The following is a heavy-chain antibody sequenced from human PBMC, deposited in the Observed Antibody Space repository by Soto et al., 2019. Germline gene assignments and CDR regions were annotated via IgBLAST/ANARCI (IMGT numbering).Heavy chain of an antibody. CDR1: GYTFSSHG. V-gene: IGHV1-18*01. CDR2: ISADDGYT. CDR3: ARDVFY. J-gene: IGHJ4*02. Sequence: QVQLVQSGAEMKKPGASVKVSCKASGYTFSSHGINWVRQAPGQRLEWVGWISADDGYTNYAQNLQDRVIMTTATSTSTAYMELTSLRSDDTAVYYCARDVFYWGQGTLVTVSP.